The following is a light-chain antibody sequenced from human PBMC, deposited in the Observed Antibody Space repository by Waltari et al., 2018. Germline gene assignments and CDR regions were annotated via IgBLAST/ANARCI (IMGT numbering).Light chain of an antibody. J-gene: IGLJ3*02. CDR3: SSFTTSNTWV. Sequence: QSALTQPPSVSGSPGQSVTISFTGTDTDVGSFDRSSWHQQPPGTAPKVLIYEVSNRPSGVPDRFSGSKSGNMASLTISGLQAEDEADYYCSSFTTSNTWVFGGGTKLTVL. CDR1: DTDVGSFDR. V-gene: IGLV2-18*02. CDR2: EVS.